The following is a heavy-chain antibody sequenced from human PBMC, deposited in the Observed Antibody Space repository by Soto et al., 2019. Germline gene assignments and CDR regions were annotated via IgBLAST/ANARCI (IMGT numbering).Heavy chain of an antibody. D-gene: IGHD2-8*01. V-gene: IGHV4-4*07. CDR2: LSASGRT. CDR1: GDSIGNFY. CDR3: ARGMGRYFDI. Sequence: SEPLSLTCAISGDSIGNFYWSWIRQPAGKGLESLGRLSASGRTNYSPSLQSRVTMSLDRSKNRFSLRLTSVSAADTAVYFCARGMGRYFDIWGRGTLVTVSS. J-gene: IGHJ2*01.